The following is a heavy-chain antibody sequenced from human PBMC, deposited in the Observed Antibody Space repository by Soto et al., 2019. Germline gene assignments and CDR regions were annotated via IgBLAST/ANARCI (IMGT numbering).Heavy chain of an antibody. Sequence: QVQLVESGGGVVQPGRSLRLSCAASGFTFSSYGMHWVRQAPGKGLEWVAVIWYDGSNKYYADSVKGRFTISRDNSKNTLYLQMNSLRAEDTAVYYCARKGHCSGGSCYQYDYYGMAVWGQGTTVTVSS. D-gene: IGHD2-15*01. J-gene: IGHJ6*02. CDR1: GFTFSSYG. V-gene: IGHV3-33*01. CDR2: IWYDGSNK. CDR3: ARKGHCSGGSCYQYDYYGMAV.